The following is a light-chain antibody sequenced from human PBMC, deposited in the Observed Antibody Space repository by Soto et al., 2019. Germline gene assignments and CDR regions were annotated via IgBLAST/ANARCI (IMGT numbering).Light chain of an antibody. V-gene: IGKV1-39*01. J-gene: IGKJ2*01. CDR1: QGVSTF. CDR3: QQTYISPGT. Sequence: DIQVTQSPSSLSASVGDRVTITCRTSQGVSTFLNWYRQKPGEAPKLLIYAASTLHSGVPSRFSGSGSETDFTLNINSLQPEDFATYYCQQTYISPGTFGHGTKVEIK. CDR2: AAS.